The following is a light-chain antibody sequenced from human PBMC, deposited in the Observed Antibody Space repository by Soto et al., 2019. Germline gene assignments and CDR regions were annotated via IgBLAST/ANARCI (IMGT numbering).Light chain of an antibody. CDR3: HSYTTSSTYV. CDR2: HVS. J-gene: IGLJ1*01. V-gene: IGLV2-14*01. Sequence: QSALTQPASVSGSPGQSITISCTGTSSDVGAYNYVSWYQQHPAKIPKLMIYHVSNRPSGVSDRFSGSKSGNTASLTISGLQAEDEADYYCHSYTTSSTYVFGTGTKLTVL. CDR1: SSDVGAYNY.